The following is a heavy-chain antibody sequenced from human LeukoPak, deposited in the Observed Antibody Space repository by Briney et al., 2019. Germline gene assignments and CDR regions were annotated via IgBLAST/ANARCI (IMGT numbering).Heavy chain of an antibody. D-gene: IGHD3-10*01. Sequence: GGSLRLSCAASGFTFSSYGMHWVRQAPGKGLEWVAVISYDGSNKYYADSVKGRFTISRDNSKNTLYLQMNGLRAEDTAVYYCAKEMDYYGSGSIDYWGQGTLVTVSS. CDR1: GFTFSSYG. CDR3: AKEMDYYGSGSIDY. CDR2: ISYDGSNK. V-gene: IGHV3-30*18. J-gene: IGHJ4*02.